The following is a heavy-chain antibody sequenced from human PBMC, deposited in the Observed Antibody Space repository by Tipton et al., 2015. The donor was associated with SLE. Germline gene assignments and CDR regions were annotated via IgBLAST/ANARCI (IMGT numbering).Heavy chain of an antibody. J-gene: IGHJ3*01. CDR1: GGSISSQY. Sequence: TLSLTCTVSGGSISSQYWSWIRQPPGKGLEWIGNIHSSGSTNYNRSLKSRVTIARDTSKNQFSLKLTSVTAADTAVYYCAKGRRITIFGVVGEAFDLWGQGTVVSVSS. CDR3: AKGRRITIFGVVGEAFDL. CDR2: IHSSGST. D-gene: IGHD3-3*01. V-gene: IGHV4-59*11.